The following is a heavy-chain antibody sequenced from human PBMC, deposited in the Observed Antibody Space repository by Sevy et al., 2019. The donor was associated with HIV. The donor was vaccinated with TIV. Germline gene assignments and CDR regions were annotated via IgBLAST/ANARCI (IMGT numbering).Heavy chain of an antibody. D-gene: IGHD5-18*01. V-gene: IGHV3-11*06. CDR2: ISSSSSYI. CDR1: GFTFSDYY. CDR3: ARVRYNYGQHYFDY. Sequence: GGSLRLSCAASGFTFSDYYMSWIRQAPGKGLEWLSYISSSSSYITYADSVKGRFTISRDNAKNSLYLQMNSLRAEDTAVYFCARVRYNYGQHYFDYWGQGTLVTVSS. J-gene: IGHJ4*02.